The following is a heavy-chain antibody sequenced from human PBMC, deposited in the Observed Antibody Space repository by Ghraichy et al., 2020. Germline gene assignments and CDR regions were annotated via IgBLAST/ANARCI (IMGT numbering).Heavy chain of an antibody. V-gene: IGHV1-69*13. D-gene: IGHD3-22*01. J-gene: IGHJ4*02. CDR1: GGTFSSYA. Sequence: SVKVSCKASGGTFSSYAISWVRQAPGQGLEWMGGIIPIFGTANYAQKFQGRVTITADESTSTAYMELSSLRSEDTAGYYFARDSRHYYDSSGYLVGLDYWGQGTLVTVSS. CDR3: ARDSRHYYDSSGYLVGLDY. CDR2: IIPIFGTA.